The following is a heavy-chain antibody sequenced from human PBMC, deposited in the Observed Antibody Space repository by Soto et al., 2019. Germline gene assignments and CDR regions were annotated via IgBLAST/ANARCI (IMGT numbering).Heavy chain of an antibody. CDR1: GGSIISGSYY. J-gene: IGHJ5*02. CDR2: IYYVGST. Sequence: SETLSLTGTVSGGSIISGSYYWGWIRQPPGKGLEWIGSIYYVGSTYYNPSLKSRVTISVDTSKSQFSLKLNSVTASNTAVYYCARQLYSIGTGIQEYNWFDPWGQGTLVTVSS. D-gene: IGHD4-4*01. V-gene: IGHV4-39*01. CDR3: ARQLYSIGTGIQEYNWFDP.